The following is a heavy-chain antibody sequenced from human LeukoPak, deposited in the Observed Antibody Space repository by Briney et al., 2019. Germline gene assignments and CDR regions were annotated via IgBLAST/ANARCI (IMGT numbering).Heavy chain of an antibody. CDR1: GYTFTRYD. V-gene: IGHV1-8*01. CDR3: ARKMRDSGSYPD. Sequence: GASVNVSCKASGYTFTRYDINWVRQATGQGLEWMGWMNPNSGNTGYAQKFQGRVTMTRNTSISTAYMELSSLRSEDTAVYYCARKMRDSGSYPDWGPGTLVTVSS. CDR2: MNPNSGNT. D-gene: IGHD3-10*01. J-gene: IGHJ4*02.